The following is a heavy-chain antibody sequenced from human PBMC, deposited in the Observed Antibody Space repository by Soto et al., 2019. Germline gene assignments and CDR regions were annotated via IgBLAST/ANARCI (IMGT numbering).Heavy chain of an antibody. CDR3: AREYCTNGVCYGMDV. CDR2: IYYSGST. V-gene: IGHV4-59*01. CDR1: GGPINGYY. D-gene: IGHD2-8*01. Sequence: PSETLSLTCSVSGGPINGYYWSWIRQPPGKGLEWIGYIYYSGSTNYNPSLKSRVTISVDTSKNQFPLKLSSVTAADTAVYYCAREYCTNGVCYGMDVWGQGTTVTVSS. J-gene: IGHJ6*02.